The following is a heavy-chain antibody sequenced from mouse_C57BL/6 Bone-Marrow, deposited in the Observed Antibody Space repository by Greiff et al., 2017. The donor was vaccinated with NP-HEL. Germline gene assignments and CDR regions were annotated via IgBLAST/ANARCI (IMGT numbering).Heavy chain of an antibody. CDR2: IDPENGDT. V-gene: IGHV14-4*01. J-gene: IGHJ4*01. Sequence: EVQLQQSGAELVRPGASVKLSCTVSGFNIKDDYMHWVKQRPEQGLEWIGWIDPENGDTEYASKFQGKATITAETSSNTAYLQLSSLTSEDTAVYYCTTCGSSPYAMDYWGQGTSVTVSS. CDR3: TTCGSSPYAMDY. D-gene: IGHD1-1*01. CDR1: GFNIKDDY.